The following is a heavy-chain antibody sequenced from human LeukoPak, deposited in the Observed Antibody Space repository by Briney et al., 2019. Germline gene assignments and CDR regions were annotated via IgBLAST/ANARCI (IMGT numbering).Heavy chain of an antibody. CDR1: GFTFSNHW. J-gene: IGHJ4*02. Sequence: GGSLRLSCAASGFTFSNHWMSWVRQAPGKGLEWVANIQQDGSEAYYVDSVKGRFTISRDNAKNSLYLQMNSLRAGDTAVYYCARDKVVGATYFDYWGQGTLVTVSS. D-gene: IGHD1-26*01. CDR3: ARDKVVGATYFDY. V-gene: IGHV3-7*01. CDR2: IQQDGSEA.